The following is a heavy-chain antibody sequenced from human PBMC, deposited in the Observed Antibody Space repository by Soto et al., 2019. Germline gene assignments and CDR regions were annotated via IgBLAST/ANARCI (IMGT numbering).Heavy chain of an antibody. CDR3: AREFRGYSYGYGYY. Sequence: SVKVSCKASGGTFSSYAISWVRQAPGQGLEWMGGIIPIFGTANYAQKFQGRVTITADESTSTAYMELSSLRSEDTAVYYCAREFRGYSYGYGYYWGQGTLVTSPQ. D-gene: IGHD5-18*01. CDR1: GGTFSSYA. V-gene: IGHV1-69*13. J-gene: IGHJ4*02. CDR2: IIPIFGTA.